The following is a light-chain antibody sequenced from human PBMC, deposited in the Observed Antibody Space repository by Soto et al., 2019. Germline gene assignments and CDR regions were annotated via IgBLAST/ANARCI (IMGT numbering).Light chain of an antibody. CDR2: SND. CDR3: AAWGASLDGWV. CDR1: SSNIGSNT. V-gene: IGLV1-44*01. J-gene: IGLJ3*02. Sequence: QSVLTQPPSASGTPGQRVTISCSGSSSNIGSNTVNWYQQLPGTAPELLIYSNDQRPSGVPDRFSGSKSGTSASLAISGLQSEDEADYYCAAWGASLDGWVFGGGTKVTVL.